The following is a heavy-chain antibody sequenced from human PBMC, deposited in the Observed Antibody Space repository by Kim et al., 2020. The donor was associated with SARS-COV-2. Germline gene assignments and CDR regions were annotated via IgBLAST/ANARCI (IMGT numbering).Heavy chain of an antibody. Sequence: SETLSLTCTVSGGSISSYYWSWIRQPPGKGLEWIGYIYYSGSTNYNPSLKSRVTISVDTSKNQFSLKLSSVTAADTAVYYCARGPTMVRGVLTKGDRHYYGMDVWGQGTTVTVSS. V-gene: IGHV4-59*01. CDR1: GGSISSYY. J-gene: IGHJ6*02. D-gene: IGHD3-10*01. CDR3: ARGPTMVRGVLTKGDRHYYGMDV. CDR2: IYYSGST.